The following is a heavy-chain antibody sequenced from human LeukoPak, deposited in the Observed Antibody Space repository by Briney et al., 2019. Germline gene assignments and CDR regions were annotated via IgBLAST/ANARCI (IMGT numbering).Heavy chain of an antibody. Sequence: GGSPRLSCAASGFTFSSYWMSWVRQAPGKGLEWVANIKQDGSEKYYVDSVKGRFTISRDNAKNSLYLQMNSLRAEDTAVYYCARDVVPAAISVDYWGQGTLVTVSS. CDR3: ARDVVPAAISVDY. J-gene: IGHJ4*02. CDR2: IKQDGSEK. CDR1: GFTFSSYW. V-gene: IGHV3-7*01. D-gene: IGHD2-2*02.